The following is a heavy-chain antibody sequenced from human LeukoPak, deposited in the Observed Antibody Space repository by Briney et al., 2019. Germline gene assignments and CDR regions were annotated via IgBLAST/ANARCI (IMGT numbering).Heavy chain of an antibody. CDR2: INPNSGGT. J-gene: IGHJ6*03. D-gene: IGHD3-10*01. CDR1: GYTFTGYY. V-gene: IGHV1-2*02. Sequence: ASVKVSCKASGYTFTGYYMHWVRQAPGQGLEWMGWINPNSGGTNYAQKFQGRVTMTRDTSISTAYMELSRLRSDDTAVYYCARGSSHSYYYYMDVWGKGTTVTISS. CDR3: ARGSSHSYYYYMDV.